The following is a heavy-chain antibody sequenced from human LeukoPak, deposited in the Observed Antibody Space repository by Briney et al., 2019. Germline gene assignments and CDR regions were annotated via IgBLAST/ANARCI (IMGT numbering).Heavy chain of an antibody. J-gene: IGHJ5*02. Sequence: ASVKVSCKASGYTFTSYAMHWVRQAPGQRLEWMGWINAGYGNTKYSQKFQGRVTITRDTSASTAYMELSSLRSEDTAVYYCARDGTTGTTFRFNPWGQGTQVTVSS. V-gene: IGHV1-3*01. CDR1: GYTFTSYA. CDR2: INAGYGNT. CDR3: ARDGTTGTTFRFNP. D-gene: IGHD1-1*01.